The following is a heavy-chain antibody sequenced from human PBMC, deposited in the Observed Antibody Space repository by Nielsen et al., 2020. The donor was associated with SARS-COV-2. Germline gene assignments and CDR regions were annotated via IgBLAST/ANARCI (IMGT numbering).Heavy chain of an antibody. J-gene: IGHJ4*02. CDR2: VSGEGGST. CDR1: GFTFDDYA. V-gene: IGHV3-43*02. D-gene: IGHD6-13*01. Sequence: GESLKISCAASGFTFDDYAMHWVRQAPGKGLEWVSLVSGEGGSTYYADSVKGRFTISRDNSKNSLYLQMNSLRTEDTALYYCSNDMAGNSSSWAFDYWGQGTLVTVSS. CDR3: SNDMAGNSSSWAFDY.